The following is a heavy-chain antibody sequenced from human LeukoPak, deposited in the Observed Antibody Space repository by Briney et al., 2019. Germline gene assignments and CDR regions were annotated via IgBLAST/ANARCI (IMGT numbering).Heavy chain of an antibody. V-gene: IGHV3-30*04. CDR2: ISYDGSNK. CDR1: GFTFSSYA. CDR3: ARSPLGYCSGGSCHFDY. Sequence: GGSLRLSCAASGFTFSSYAMHWVRQAPGKGLEWVAVISYDGSNKYYADSVKGRFTISRDNSKNTLYLQMNSLRAEDTGVYYCARSPLGYCSGGSCHFDYWGQGTLVTVSS. J-gene: IGHJ4*02. D-gene: IGHD2-15*01.